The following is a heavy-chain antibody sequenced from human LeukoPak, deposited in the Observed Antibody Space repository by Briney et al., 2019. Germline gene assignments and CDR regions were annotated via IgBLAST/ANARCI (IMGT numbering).Heavy chain of an antibody. D-gene: IGHD6-19*01. CDR2: IYYSGST. V-gene: IGHV4-59*01. CDR1: GGSISSYY. CDR3: ARGSSSSGWYSGYYFDY. J-gene: IGHJ4*02. Sequence: SETLSLTCTVSGGSISSYYWSWIRQPPGKGLEWIGYIYYSGSTNYNPSLKSRVTISVDTSKNQFSLKLSSVTAADTAVYYCARGSSSSGWYSGYYFDYWGQGTLVTVSS.